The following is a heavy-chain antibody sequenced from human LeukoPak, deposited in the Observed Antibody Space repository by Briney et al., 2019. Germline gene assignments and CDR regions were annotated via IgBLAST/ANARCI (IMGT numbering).Heavy chain of an antibody. D-gene: IGHD6-19*01. Sequence: SETLSLTCSVSGDSISSYYWSWIRQPPGKGLEWIGYIYYRGSTNYNSSLKSRVTISVDTSKNQFPLNLSSVTAADTAVYYCARAGSGWSFDYWGQGTLVTVSS. CDR2: IYYRGST. CDR3: ARAGSGWSFDY. CDR1: GDSISSYY. V-gene: IGHV4-59*01. J-gene: IGHJ4*02.